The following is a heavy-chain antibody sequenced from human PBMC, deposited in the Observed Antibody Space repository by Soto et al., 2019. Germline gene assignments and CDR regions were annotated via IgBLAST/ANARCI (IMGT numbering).Heavy chain of an antibody. CDR1: GDTFGRHA. CDR3: TQESDSADYGY. Sequence: QVHLVQSGPEVKRPGSSVKGSCKASGDTFGRHAIHWERQAPGQGLEWMGGIIPMFPTTNYPQKFKARLTICAAKASGTAYMETTIVRSEDTDVYYCTQESDSADYGYWGQVALVTVAS. CDR2: IIPMFPTT. J-gene: IGHJ4*02. D-gene: IGHD2-21*01. V-gene: IGHV1-69*06.